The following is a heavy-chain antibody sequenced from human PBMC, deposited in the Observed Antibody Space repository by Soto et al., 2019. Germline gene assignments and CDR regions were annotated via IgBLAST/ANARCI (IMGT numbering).Heavy chain of an antibody. CDR3: ARDPVITTVTPQGWFDP. CDR2: INPNSGGT. CDR1: GGTFSSYA. V-gene: IGHV1-2*04. J-gene: IGHJ5*02. D-gene: IGHD3-22*01. Sequence: GASVKVSCKASGGTFSSYAISWVRQAPGQGLEWVGWINPNSGGTNYAQKFQGWVTMTRDTFISTAYMELSRLRSDDTAVYYCARDPVITTVTPQGWFDPWGQGTLVTVSA.